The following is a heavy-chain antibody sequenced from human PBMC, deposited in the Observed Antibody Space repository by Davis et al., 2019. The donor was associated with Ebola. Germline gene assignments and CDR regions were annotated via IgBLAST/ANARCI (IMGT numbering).Heavy chain of an antibody. CDR1: GFTFSDYY. Sequence: GESLKISCAASGFTFSDYYMSWVRQAPGKGLESISCINHSGDSIFYADFVKGRFTMSRDNAKNFLYLQLSSLRADDTAMYYCARNSAPPDYWGQGALVTVSS. V-gene: IGHV3-11*01. CDR3: ARNSAPPDY. D-gene: IGHD6-6*01. J-gene: IGHJ4*02. CDR2: INHSGDSI.